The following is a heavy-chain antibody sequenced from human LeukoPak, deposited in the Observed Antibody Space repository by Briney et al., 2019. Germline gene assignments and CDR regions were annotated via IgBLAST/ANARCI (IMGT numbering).Heavy chain of an antibody. Sequence: GGSLRLSCAASGFTFDDYGMSWVRQAPGKGLEWVSGINWNGGSTGYADSVKGRFTISRDNAKNSLYLQMNSLRAEDTAVYYCARFHSDYYDSSGYSYWGQGTLVTVSS. CDR1: GFTFDDYG. CDR2: INWNGGST. D-gene: IGHD3-22*01. V-gene: IGHV3-20*04. J-gene: IGHJ4*02. CDR3: ARFHSDYYDSSGYSY.